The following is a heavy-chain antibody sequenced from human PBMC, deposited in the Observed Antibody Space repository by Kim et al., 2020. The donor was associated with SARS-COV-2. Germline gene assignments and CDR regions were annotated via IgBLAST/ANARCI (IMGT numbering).Heavy chain of an antibody. D-gene: IGHD3-22*01. CDR3: AKAMMIGVEMPWMDV. J-gene: IGHJ6*02. CDR1: GFTFSGYA. V-gene: IGHV3-23*01. Sequence: GGSLRLSCTASGFTFSGYAMSWVRQAPGKGLEWVSAISGSGGSTYYADSVKGRFTISRDNSKNTLYLQMNSLRAEDTAVYYCAKAMMIGVEMPWMDVWGEGRTPTVS. CDR2: ISGSGGST.